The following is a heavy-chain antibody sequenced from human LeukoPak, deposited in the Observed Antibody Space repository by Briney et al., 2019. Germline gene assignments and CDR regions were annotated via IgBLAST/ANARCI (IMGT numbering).Heavy chain of an antibody. CDR1: GLPFRTFG. D-gene: IGHD1-1*01. J-gene: IGHJ4*02. V-gene: IGHV3-21*01. CDR3: VGGKGADY. CDR2: ISSGSSYI. Sequence: GGPPELPLEAPGLPFRTFGMPWVPPAPGKGLEWVSSISSGSSYIYYADSVKGRFTISRDNAKNSLYLQMNSLGAEDTAVYYCVGGKGADYWGQGTLVTVSS.